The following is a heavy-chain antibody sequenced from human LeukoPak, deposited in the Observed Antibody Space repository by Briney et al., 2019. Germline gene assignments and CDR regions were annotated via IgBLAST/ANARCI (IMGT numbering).Heavy chain of an antibody. Sequence: GRSLRLSCAASGFTFSSYGMHWVRQAPSKGLEWVAVISYDGSNKYYADSVKGRFTISRDNSKNTLYLQMNSLRAEDTAVYYCARDGSGRVPEMSAPDYWGQGTLVTVSS. D-gene: IGHD3-10*01. CDR3: ARDGSGRVPEMSAPDY. J-gene: IGHJ4*02. V-gene: IGHV3-30*03. CDR1: GFTFSSYG. CDR2: ISYDGSNK.